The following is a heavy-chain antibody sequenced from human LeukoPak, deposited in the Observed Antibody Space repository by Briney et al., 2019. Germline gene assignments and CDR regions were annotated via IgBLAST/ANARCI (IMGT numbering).Heavy chain of an antibody. J-gene: IGHJ4*02. V-gene: IGHV3-74*01. D-gene: IGHD1-26*01. CDR2: ISSDGGST. Sequence: GGSMRLSCAASAFTFSSYRMHWVRQAPGKGLVWVSRISSDGGSTSYADSVKGRFTICRDDAKNTLYLQMNSLRAEDTAVYYCARDRGNSGSYWTFDYWGQGTLVTVSS. CDR1: AFTFSSYR. CDR3: ARDRGNSGSYWTFDY.